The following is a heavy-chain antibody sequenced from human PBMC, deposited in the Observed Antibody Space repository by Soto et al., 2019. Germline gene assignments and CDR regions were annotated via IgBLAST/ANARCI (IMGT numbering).Heavy chain of an antibody. Sequence: ASVKVSCKASGYTFTSYDINLVRQATGQGLEWXGWXXPXXGXTXXXQXXXGRVTMTRNTSISTAYMELSSLRSEDTAVYYCARVTTLTTRNWFDPWGQGTLVTVSS. V-gene: IGHV1-8*01. CDR3: ARVTTLTTRNWFDP. CDR1: GYTFTSYD. J-gene: IGHJ5*02. D-gene: IGHD4-4*01. CDR2: XXPXXGXT.